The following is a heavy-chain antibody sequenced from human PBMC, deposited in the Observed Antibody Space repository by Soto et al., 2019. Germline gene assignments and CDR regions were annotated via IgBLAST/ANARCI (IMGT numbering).Heavy chain of an antibody. CDR3: AKDFWGSSGWYFDY. CDR1: GFTFSSYG. D-gene: IGHD6-19*01. V-gene: IGHV3-30*18. Sequence: GGSLRLSCAASGFTFSSYGMHWVRKTPGKGLEWVAVISYDGSNKYYADSVKGRFTISRDNSKNTLYLQMNSLRAEDTAVYYCAKDFWGSSGWYFDYWGQGTLVTSPQ. J-gene: IGHJ4*02. CDR2: ISYDGSNK.